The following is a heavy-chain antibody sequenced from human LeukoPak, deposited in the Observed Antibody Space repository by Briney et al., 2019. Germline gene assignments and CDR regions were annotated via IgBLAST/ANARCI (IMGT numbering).Heavy chain of an antibody. CDR1: RCPVTGYY. V-gene: IGHV1-2*06. CDR3: ARQGSLGTWFDP. Sequence: SSVKVSCKAVRCPVTGYYMQWVRQAPGQGLEWMGRINPNSGGTDYAQNFQRRVTMTRDTSISTVYMELSSLKSNDTAVYYCARQGSLGTWFDPWGQGTLVTVSS. CDR2: INPNSGGT. J-gene: IGHJ5*02. D-gene: IGHD7-27*01.